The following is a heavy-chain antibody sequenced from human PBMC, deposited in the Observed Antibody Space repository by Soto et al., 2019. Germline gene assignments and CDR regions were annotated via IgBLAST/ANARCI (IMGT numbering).Heavy chain of an antibody. CDR1: GGSISSSSYY. D-gene: IGHD5-12*01. CDR2: IYYSGST. Sequence: KPSETLSLTCTVSGGSISSSSYYWGWIRQPPGKGLEWIGSIYYSGSTYYNPSLKSRVTISVDTSKNQFSLKLSSVTAADTAVYYCARHSDIVATIHYWGQGTLVTVSS. CDR3: ARHSDIVATIHY. J-gene: IGHJ4*02. V-gene: IGHV4-39*01.